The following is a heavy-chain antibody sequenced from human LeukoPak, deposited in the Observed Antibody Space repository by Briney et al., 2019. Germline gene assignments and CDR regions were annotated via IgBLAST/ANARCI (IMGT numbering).Heavy chain of an antibody. CDR2: IYYSGST. CDR1: GCSISSSSYY. V-gene: IGHV4-39*01. Sequence: SETLSLTCTVSGCSISSSSYYWGWIRQPPGKGLEWIGSIYYSGSTYYNPSLKSRVTISVDTSKNQFSLKLSSVTAADTAVYYCASPGGGQYYDSSGYYYFDYWGQGTLVTVSS. J-gene: IGHJ4*02. D-gene: IGHD3-22*01. CDR3: ASPGGGQYYDSSGYYYFDY.